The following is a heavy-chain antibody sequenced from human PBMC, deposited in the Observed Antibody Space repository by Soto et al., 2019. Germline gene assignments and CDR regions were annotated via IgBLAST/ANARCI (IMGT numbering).Heavy chain of an antibody. V-gene: IGHV4-30-4*01. CDR1: GGSISSGDYY. Sequence: QVQLQESGPGLVKPSQTLSLTCTVSGGSISSGDYYWSWIRQPPGKGLEWIWYIYYSGSTYYNPSLKSRVTVSVDPSKNQFSLTLSSVTAADTAVYYCASGAGISGTELGMDVWGHGTTVTVSS. D-gene: IGHD1-20*01. CDR3: ASGAGISGTELGMDV. CDR2: IYYSGST. J-gene: IGHJ6*02.